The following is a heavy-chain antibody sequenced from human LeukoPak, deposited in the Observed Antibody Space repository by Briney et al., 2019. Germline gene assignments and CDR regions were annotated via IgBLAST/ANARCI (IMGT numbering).Heavy chain of an antibody. V-gene: IGHV3-74*01. Sequence: GGSLRLSCAASGFIFSNYYMHWVRQAPGKGLVWVSHINGDGSNVNHADSVKGRFTISRDNAKNTLYLQMNSLRVEDTALYYCGRGKSPAAVDDWGQGTLVTVPS. CDR3: GRGKSPAAVDD. D-gene: IGHD2-2*01. CDR1: GFIFSNYY. J-gene: IGHJ4*02. CDR2: INGDGSNV.